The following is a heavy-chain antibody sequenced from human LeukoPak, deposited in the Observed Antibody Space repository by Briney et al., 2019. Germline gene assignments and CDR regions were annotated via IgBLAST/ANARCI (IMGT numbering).Heavy chain of an antibody. CDR1: GFTFNIYA. CDR3: AKGQAGSCSGSRCYHSDF. D-gene: IGHD2-2*01. CDR2: ISGADPGT. V-gene: IGHV3-23*01. J-gene: IGHJ4*02. Sequence: PGGTLRLSCAASGFTFNIYAMTGVRQAPEKGLECISAISGADPGTFYADSVKGRFTISIDNSRNTLYLQMNSLRAEDSAVYYCAKGQAGSCSGSRCYHSDFWGQGSLVTVSS.